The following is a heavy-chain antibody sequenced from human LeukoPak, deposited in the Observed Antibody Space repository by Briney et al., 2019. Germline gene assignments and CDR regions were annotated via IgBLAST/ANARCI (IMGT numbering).Heavy chain of an antibody. CDR1: GGSISSYY. D-gene: IGHD3-22*01. V-gene: IGHV4-59*01. CDR3: ARGDYYDSSAYFDS. J-gene: IGHJ4*02. CDR2: VYYTGST. Sequence: SETLSLTCTVSGGSISSYYWSWIRQPPGKGLEWIGYVYYTGSTNQNPSFKSRLIISVDTSKNQFSLRLSSVTAADTAMYFCARGDYYDSSAYFDSWGQGILVTVSS.